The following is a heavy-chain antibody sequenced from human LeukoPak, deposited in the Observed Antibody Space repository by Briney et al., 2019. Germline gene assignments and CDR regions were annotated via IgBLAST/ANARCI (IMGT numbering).Heavy chain of an antibody. J-gene: IGHJ5*02. Sequence: ASVKVSCKASGGTFSSYAISWVRQAPGQGLEWMGRIIPILGIANYAQKFQGRVTITADKSTSTAYMELSSLRSEDTAVYYCARYSGSYREVWFDPWGQGTLVTVSS. CDR1: GGTFSSYA. CDR2: IIPILGIA. V-gene: IGHV1-69*04. D-gene: IGHD1-26*01. CDR3: ARYSGSYREVWFDP.